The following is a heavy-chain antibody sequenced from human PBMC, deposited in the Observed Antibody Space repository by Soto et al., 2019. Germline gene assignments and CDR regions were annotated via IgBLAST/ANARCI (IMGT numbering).Heavy chain of an antibody. V-gene: IGHV3-64*02. CDR2: ISSTGVST. D-gene: IGHD2-15*01. J-gene: IGHJ1*01. CDR1: GFTFSTYA. CDR3: AARYCSGGSCLYFQH. Sequence: GGSLRLSCAASGFTFSTYAMHWVRQAPGKGLEYVSAISSTGVSTYYADSVKGRFTISRDNSENTLFLQMGSLRAEDMAVYYCAARYCSGGSCLYFQHWGQGTLVTVSS.